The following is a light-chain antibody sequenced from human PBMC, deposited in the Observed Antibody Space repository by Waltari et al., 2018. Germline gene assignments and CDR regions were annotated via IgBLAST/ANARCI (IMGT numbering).Light chain of an antibody. Sequence: DIVLTQSPASLALSLGERSSITSKSSQSVLSRSNNKNYLGWYQQKPGQPPKLLITWSSTRESGVPDRFSGSGSGTDFTLTISSLQAEDVAVYFCQQCYTFPYTFGQGTKLEIK. CDR2: WSS. J-gene: IGKJ2*01. CDR1: QSVLSRSNNKNY. V-gene: IGKV4-1*01. CDR3: QQCYTFPYT.